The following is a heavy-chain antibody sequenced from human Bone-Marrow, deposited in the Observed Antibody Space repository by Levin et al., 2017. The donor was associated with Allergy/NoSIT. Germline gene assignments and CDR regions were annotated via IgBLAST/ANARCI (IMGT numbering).Heavy chain of an antibody. J-gene: IGHJ5*02. CDR3: ARDVSSTISWSLHET. D-gene: IGHD2-2*01. V-gene: IGHV3-66*01. CDR2: IYSGGST. Sequence: GGSLRLSCAASGFTVSNNYISWVRQAPGKNLEWVSLIYSGGSTYYADSVKGRFTISRDNSKNTLYLQMNNLRAEDTAMYYCARDVSSTISWSLHETWGQGTLVTVSS. CDR1: GFTVSNNY.